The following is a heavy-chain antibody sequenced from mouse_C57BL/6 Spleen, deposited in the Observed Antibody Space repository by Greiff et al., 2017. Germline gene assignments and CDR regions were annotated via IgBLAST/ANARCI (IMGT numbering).Heavy chain of an antibody. V-gene: IGHV1-72*01. CDR3: ARGCHYGSSYAMDY. J-gene: IGHJ4*01. CDR1: GYTFTSYW. Sequence: VQLQQPGAELVKPGASVKLSCKASGYTFTSYWMHWVKQRPGRGLEWIGRFDPNSGGTKYNEKFKSKATLTVYKPSSTAYMELSSMRSEEYAVVYCARGCHYGSSYAMDYWGQGTSVTVSS. D-gene: IGHD1-1*01. CDR2: FDPNSGGT.